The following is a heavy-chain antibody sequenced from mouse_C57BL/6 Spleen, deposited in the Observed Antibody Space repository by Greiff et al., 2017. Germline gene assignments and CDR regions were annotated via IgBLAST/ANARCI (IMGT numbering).Heavy chain of an antibody. CDR3: ARDLVTDYFDY. D-gene: IGHD2-2*01. CDR1: GYTFTSYW. Sequence: QVQLKESGTELVKPGASVKLSCKASGYTFTSYWMHWVKQRPGQGLEWIGNINPSNGGTNYNEKFKSKATLTVDKSSSTAYMQLSSLTSEDSAVYYCARDLVTDYFDYWGQGTTLTVSS. J-gene: IGHJ2*01. CDR2: INPSNGGT. V-gene: IGHV1-53*01.